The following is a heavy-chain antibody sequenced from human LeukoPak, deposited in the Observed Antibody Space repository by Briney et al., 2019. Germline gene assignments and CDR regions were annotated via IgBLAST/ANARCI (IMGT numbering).Heavy chain of an antibody. Sequence: GGSLRLSCAASGFTFSSYWMSWVRQAPGKGLEWVANINKDGGEKYYVDSVKGRFTASRDNAQNSLYLQMNSLRVEDTAVYYCTRHPNSNWDYWGQGTLVTVSS. CDR3: TRHPNSNWDY. CDR2: INKDGGEK. D-gene: IGHD6-13*01. CDR1: GFTFSSYW. V-gene: IGHV3-7*03. J-gene: IGHJ4*02.